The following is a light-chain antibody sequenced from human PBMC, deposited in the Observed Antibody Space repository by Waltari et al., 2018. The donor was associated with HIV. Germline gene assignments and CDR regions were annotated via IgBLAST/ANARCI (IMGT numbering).Light chain of an antibody. J-gene: IGKJ1*01. CDR1: QSLLYRSNNKNY. CDR3: QQYYSLPWT. V-gene: IGKV4-1*01. CDR2: QAS. Sequence: DIVMTQSPDSLPLSLGERATIKCKSSQSLLYRSNNKNYLAWYRQRPVHPPELLIYQASTRESGVPDRFSGSGSGTDFILTIASLQADDGATYFCQQYYSLPWTFGQGTKVEIK.